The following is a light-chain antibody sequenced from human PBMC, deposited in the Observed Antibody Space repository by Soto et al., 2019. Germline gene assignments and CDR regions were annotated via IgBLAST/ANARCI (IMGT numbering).Light chain of an antibody. CDR1: QIVSSSY. CDR2: GAS. J-gene: IGKJ1*01. Sequence: EIVLTQSPGTLSLSPGERATLSCRASQIVSSSYLAWYQQKPGQAPRLLIYGASSRATGIPDRFSGSGSGTDFTLTISRLEPEDFAVYYCHQYGSSPRTFGQGTKVEIK. V-gene: IGKV3-20*01. CDR3: HQYGSSPRT.